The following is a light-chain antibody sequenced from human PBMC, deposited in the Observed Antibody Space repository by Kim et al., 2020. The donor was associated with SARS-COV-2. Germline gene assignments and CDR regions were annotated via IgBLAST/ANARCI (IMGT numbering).Light chain of an antibody. CDR3: QQYNTYLT. J-gene: IGKJ1*01. CDR1: QNINKW. CDR2: DAS. V-gene: IGKV1-5*01. Sequence: IQLTQSPSTLSASVRDRVTITCRASQNINKWLAWYQQKPGKAPNLLIYDASSLQSGVPSRFRGSGSGTEFTLTISSLQPDDFATYYCQQYNTYLTFGQGTKVDIK.